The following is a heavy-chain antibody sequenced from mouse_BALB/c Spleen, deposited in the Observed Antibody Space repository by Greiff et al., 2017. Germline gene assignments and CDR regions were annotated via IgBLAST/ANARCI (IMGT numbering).Heavy chain of an antibody. V-gene: IGHV2-9-2*01. D-gene: IGHD1-1*01. CDR2: ICTGGGT. CDR3: ARGGLGYCSSYGYFDY. CDR1: GFSFTSYD. Sequence: QVQLLQSGPGLVAPSQSLSITCTASGFSFTSYDISWIRQPPGKGLEWLGVICTGGGTNYNSAFMSRLSISNDNSTSQVFLKMNSLQTEDTAIYYCARGGLGYCSSYGYFDYWGQGTTLTVSS. J-gene: IGHJ2*01.